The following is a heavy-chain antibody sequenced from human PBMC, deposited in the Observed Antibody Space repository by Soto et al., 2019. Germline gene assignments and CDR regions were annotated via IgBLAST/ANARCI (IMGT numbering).Heavy chain of an antibody. CDR2: INHSGST. D-gene: IGHD3-3*01. Sequence: SETLSLTCAVYGGSFSGYYWSWIRQPPGKGLEWIGEINHSGSTNYNPSLKSRVTISVDTSKNQFSLKLSSVTAADTAVYYCASYYDFWSFGMDVWGQGTTVTVS. CDR1: GGSFSGYY. CDR3: ASYYDFWSFGMDV. V-gene: IGHV4-34*01. J-gene: IGHJ6*02.